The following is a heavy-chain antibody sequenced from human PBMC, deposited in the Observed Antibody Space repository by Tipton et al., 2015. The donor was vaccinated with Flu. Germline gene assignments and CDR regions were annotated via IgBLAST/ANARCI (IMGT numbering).Heavy chain of an antibody. Sequence: RSLRLSCEASGFTFRIYGMHWVRQAPGQGLEWVAFISHDTSDNYYADSVKGRFTISRDNSAKTLFLEMNSLRAEDTAVYYCARGAGSYWGGSYFDAWGQGTLVTVSS. V-gene: IGHV3-33*02. D-gene: IGHD1-26*01. CDR3: ARGAGSYWGGSYFDA. J-gene: IGHJ4*02. CDR1: GFTFRIYG. CDR2: ISHDTSDN.